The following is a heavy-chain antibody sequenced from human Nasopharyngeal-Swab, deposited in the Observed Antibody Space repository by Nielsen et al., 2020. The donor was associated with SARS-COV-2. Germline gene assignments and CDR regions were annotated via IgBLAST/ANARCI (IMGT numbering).Heavy chain of an antibody. Sequence: GGSLRLSCAASGFTFSSYWMSWVRQAPGKGLEWVANIKQDGSEKYYADSVKGRFTISRHNSKNTLYLQMNSLRAEDTAVYYCARDLDSGSYPYWGQGTLVTVSS. V-gene: IGHV3-7*03. D-gene: IGHD1-26*01. CDR1: GFTFSSYW. CDR3: ARDLDSGSYPY. J-gene: IGHJ4*02. CDR2: IKQDGSEK.